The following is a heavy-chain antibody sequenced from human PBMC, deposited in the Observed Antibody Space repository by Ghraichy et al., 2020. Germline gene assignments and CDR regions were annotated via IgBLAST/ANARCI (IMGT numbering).Heavy chain of an antibody. CDR2: IRYDGSNK. J-gene: IGHJ1*01. Sequence: GGSLRLTCAASGFTFSSYGMHWVRQAPGKGLEWVAFIRYDGSNKYYADSVKGRFTISRDNSKNTLYLQMNSLRAEDTAVYYCAPYDSSGYFPEYFQHWGQGTLVTVSS. CDR3: APYDSSGYFPEYFQH. CDR1: GFTFSSYG. D-gene: IGHD3-22*01. V-gene: IGHV3-30*02.